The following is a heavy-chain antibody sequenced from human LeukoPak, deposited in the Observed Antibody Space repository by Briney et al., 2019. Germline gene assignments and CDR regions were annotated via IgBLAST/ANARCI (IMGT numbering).Heavy chain of an antibody. V-gene: IGHV3-30*02. CDR2: IRYDGSIR. J-gene: IGHJ4*02. D-gene: IGHD5-12*01. Sequence: GGSLRLSCAASGFTFSTYGMHWVRQAPGKGLEWVAFIRYDGSIRYYADSVKGRLTISRDNSQNTLYLQMNSLRPEGTGVYYCAKDRSGYGPDYWGQGTLVTVSS. CDR1: GFTFSTYG. CDR3: AKDRSGYGPDY.